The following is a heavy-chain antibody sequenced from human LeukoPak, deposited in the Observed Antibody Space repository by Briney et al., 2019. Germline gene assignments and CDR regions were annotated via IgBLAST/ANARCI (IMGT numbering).Heavy chain of an antibody. D-gene: IGHD7-27*01. Sequence: RGSLRLSCAASGFTFSSYWMSWVRQAPGKGLEWVANIKQDGSEKYYVDSVKGRFTISRDNAKNSLYLQMNSLRAEDTAVYYCARETGPPPEQYGMDVWGQGTPVTVSS. CDR1: GFTFSSYW. J-gene: IGHJ6*02. V-gene: IGHV3-7*04. CDR3: ARETGPPPEQYGMDV. CDR2: IKQDGSEK.